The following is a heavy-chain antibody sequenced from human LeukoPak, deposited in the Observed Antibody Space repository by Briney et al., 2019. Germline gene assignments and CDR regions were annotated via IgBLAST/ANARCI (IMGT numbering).Heavy chain of an antibody. V-gene: IGHV4-59*08. CDR2: IYYSGST. J-gene: IGHJ3*02. CDR1: GGSISSYY. CDR3: ARRYSGSYPLDI. D-gene: IGHD1-26*01. Sequence: SETLSLTCTVSGGSISSYYWSWIRQPPGKGLEWIGYIYYSGSTDYNPSLKSRVTISVDTSKNQFSLKLSSVTAADTAVYYCARRYSGSYPLDIWGQGTMVTVSS.